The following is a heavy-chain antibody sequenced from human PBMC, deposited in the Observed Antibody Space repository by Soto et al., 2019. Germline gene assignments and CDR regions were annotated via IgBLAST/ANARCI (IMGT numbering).Heavy chain of an antibody. CDR2: ISATGETT. V-gene: IGHV3-11*01. J-gene: IGHJ4*02. Sequence: QVQLVESGGALVKPGGSLRLSCAASGFNFSDFYISWIRQAPGKGLEWVSFISATGETTYYAESVKGRFTISRDNAQKSLDLPMNSLRDEYTAMYSCVIQLQGSRRKYDCPFWSQGTLVTVSS. CDR1: GFNFSDFY. D-gene: IGHD1-26*01. CDR3: VIQLQGSRRKYDCPF.